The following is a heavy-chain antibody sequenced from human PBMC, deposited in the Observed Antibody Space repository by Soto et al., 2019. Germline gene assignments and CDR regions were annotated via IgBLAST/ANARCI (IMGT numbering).Heavy chain of an antibody. Sequence: SETLSLTCPASGCSISTSDYSWSWIRQPPGGGLEWIGSIYQTGRTYVIPSLRSRVTMSLDKSKNQLSLNLTSVTAADTALYYCAREMTIFGVAPGGGVDVWGQGTTVTVSS. CDR1: GCSISTSDYS. CDR3: AREMTIFGVAPGGGVDV. CDR2: IYQTGRT. D-gene: IGHD3-3*01. J-gene: IGHJ6*02. V-gene: IGHV4-30-2*01.